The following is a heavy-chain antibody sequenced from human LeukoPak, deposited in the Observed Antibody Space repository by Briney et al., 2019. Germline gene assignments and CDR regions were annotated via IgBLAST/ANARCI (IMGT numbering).Heavy chain of an antibody. Sequence: GGSLRLPCAASGFTFSSYAMSWVRQAPGKGLEWVSAISGSGGSTYYADSVKGRFTISRDNSKNTLYLQVNSLRAEDTAVYYCAKDAWSGWYGYYFDYWGQGTLVTVSS. V-gene: IGHV3-23*01. CDR1: GFTFSSYA. D-gene: IGHD6-19*01. CDR3: AKDAWSGWYGYYFDY. CDR2: ISGSGGST. J-gene: IGHJ4*02.